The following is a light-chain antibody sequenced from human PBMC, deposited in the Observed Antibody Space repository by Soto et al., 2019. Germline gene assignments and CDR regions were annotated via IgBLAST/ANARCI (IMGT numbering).Light chain of an antibody. Sequence: QSALNQPASVSGSPGQSITISCTGTSSDVGGYNYVPWYQRHPGKAPKLMIYEVSYRPSGVSDRFSGSKSGNTASLTISGLQAEDEADYYCCSYTSSITYVFGTGTKVTVL. V-gene: IGLV2-14*01. J-gene: IGLJ1*01. CDR1: SSDVGGYNY. CDR2: EVS. CDR3: CSYTSSITYV.